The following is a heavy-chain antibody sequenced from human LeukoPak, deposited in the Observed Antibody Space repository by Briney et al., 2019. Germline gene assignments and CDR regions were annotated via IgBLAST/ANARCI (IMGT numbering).Heavy chain of an antibody. CDR2: ISAGGSTI. CDR1: GFTFSTYS. CDR3: ARDRGVVPAATNYYYGMDV. V-gene: IGHV3-48*01. D-gene: IGHD2-2*01. Sequence: GGSLRLSCAASGFTFSTYSMNWVRQAPGKGLEWVSYISAGGSTIYYADSVQGRFTISRDNAKNSLYLQMNSLRAEDTAVYYCARDRGVVPAATNYYYGMDVWGQGTTVTVSS. J-gene: IGHJ6*02.